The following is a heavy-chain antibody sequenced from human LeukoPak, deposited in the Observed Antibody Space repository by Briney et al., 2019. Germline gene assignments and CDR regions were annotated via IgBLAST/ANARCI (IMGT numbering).Heavy chain of an antibody. V-gene: IGHV4-59*01. CDR3: ARGRGYADF. CDR1: RGSISGYY. Sequence: SETLSLTCTVSRGSISGYYWSWIRQPPGKGLEWIGYIYYSGTTNYNPSLKSRVTILVDTSKNRFSLKLTSVTSADTALYYCARGRGYADFWGQGALVTVSS. D-gene: IGHD6-25*01. J-gene: IGHJ4*02. CDR2: IYYSGTT.